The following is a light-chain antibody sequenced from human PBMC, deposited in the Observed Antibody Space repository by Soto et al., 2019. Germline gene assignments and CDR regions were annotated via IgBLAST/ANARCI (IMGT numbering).Light chain of an antibody. CDR1: QSISGW. V-gene: IGKV1-5*03. CDR2: TAS. Sequence: DIHMTQSPSTLSASAGDGVTITCRASQSISGWLAWYQQKPGKAPKLLIYTASTLERGVSSRFSGSGSGTEFTLTISSLQPDDFATYYCQHYNSYSEAFGQGTKVDI. J-gene: IGKJ1*01. CDR3: QHYNSYSEA.